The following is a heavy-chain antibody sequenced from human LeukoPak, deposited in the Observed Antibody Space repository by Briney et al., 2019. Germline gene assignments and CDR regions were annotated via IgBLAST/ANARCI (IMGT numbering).Heavy chain of an antibody. J-gene: IGHJ2*01. CDR2: IYSSGST. CDR1: GDSISSYY. Sequence: PSETLSLTCTVSGDSISSYYWSWIRQPAGKGLEWIGRIYSSGSTNYNPSLKSRVTISVDTSKNQFSLNLTSVTAADTAVYYCASPARGGYFDLWGRGTLVTVSS. V-gene: IGHV4-4*07. CDR3: ASPARGGYFDL. D-gene: IGHD3-10*01.